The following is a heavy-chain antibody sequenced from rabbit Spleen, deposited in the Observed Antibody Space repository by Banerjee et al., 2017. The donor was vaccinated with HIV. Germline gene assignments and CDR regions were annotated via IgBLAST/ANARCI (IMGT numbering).Heavy chain of an antibody. CDR2: INAGSSGST. CDR1: GFSFSINYW. Sequence: LQESGGGLVQPEGSLTLTCTASGFSFSINYWICWVRQAPGKGLEWIACINAGSSGSTYSATWAKGRFTVAKTSSTAVALQMTTLTAADTATYFSARDPYAGYAGYGYGYGMDLWGPGTLVTVS. CDR3: ARDPYAGYAGYGYGYGMDL. D-gene: IGHD6-1*01. J-gene: IGHJ6*01. V-gene: IGHV1S45*01.